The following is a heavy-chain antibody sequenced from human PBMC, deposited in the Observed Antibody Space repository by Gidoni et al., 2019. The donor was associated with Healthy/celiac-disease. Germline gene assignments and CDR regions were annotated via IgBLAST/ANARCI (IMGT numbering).Heavy chain of an antibody. CDR1: GFTLSSYA. CDR3: AKQELGDYGGDYFDY. CDR2: ISGSGGSK. Sequence: EVQLLASGGGLVQPGVSLTLSCAASGFTLSSYAMSWVRQAPGKGLEWVAAISGSGGSKYYADSVKGRFTISRENSKNTLYLQMNSLRAEDTAVYYCAKQELGDYGGDYFDYWGQGTLVTVSS. D-gene: IGHD4-17*01. V-gene: IGHV3-23*01. J-gene: IGHJ4*02.